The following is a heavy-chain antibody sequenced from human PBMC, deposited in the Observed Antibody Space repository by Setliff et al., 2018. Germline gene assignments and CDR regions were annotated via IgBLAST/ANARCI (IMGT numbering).Heavy chain of an antibody. V-gene: IGHV3-74*01. CDR3: LVAYTSSWYSSGFDP. CDR1: GLTFTSKW. J-gene: IGHJ5*02. D-gene: IGHD6-13*01. CDR2: INGDGSIT. Sequence: SLRLSCAASGLTFTSKWMHWVRQAPGKGLVWVSRINGDGSITSYADSVRGRFTISRDSSKNTLYLQMNSLRLEDTAVYYCLVAYTSSWYSSGFDPWGQGTLVTVSS.